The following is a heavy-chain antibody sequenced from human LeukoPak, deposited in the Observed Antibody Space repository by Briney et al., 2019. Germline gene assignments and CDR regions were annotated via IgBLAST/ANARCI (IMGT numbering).Heavy chain of an antibody. Sequence: SETLSLTCAVSGGSISSGGYSWSWIRQHPGKGLEWIGYIYYSGSSYYNPSLRSRVTISVDTSKNHFSLKLSSVTAADTAVYYCARNRDGYNSFDYWGQGTLVTVSS. J-gene: IGHJ4*02. CDR3: ARNRDGYNSFDY. CDR1: GGSISSGGYS. D-gene: IGHD5-24*01. V-gene: IGHV4-31*11. CDR2: IYYSGSS.